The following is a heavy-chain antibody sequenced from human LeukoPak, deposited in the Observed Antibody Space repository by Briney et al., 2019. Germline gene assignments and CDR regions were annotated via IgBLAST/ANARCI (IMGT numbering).Heavy chain of an antibody. CDR3: ARDVPDFWSGFDY. V-gene: IGHV1-18*01. Sequence: AASVKVSCKASGYPFTPYGLSWVRQAPGQGLEWTGQISGNDGDTNYAQKFQGRVTMTTDTATSTAYMELTSLRSDDTAVYYCARDVPDFWSGFDYWGQGTLVTVSP. CDR1: GYPFTPYG. J-gene: IGHJ4*02. D-gene: IGHD3-3*01. CDR2: ISGNDGDT.